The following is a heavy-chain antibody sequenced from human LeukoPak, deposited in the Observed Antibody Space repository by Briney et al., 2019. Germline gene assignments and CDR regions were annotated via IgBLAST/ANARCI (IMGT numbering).Heavy chain of an antibody. CDR1: GVAVESSY. CDR3: ARDEVIDRYWYFDL. J-gene: IGHJ2*01. D-gene: IGHD2-21*01. Sequence: GGYHGLFWEASGVAVESSYLSWARHDKGKGLEWVSVIYSGGSTYYADSVKGRFTISRDNSKNTLYLQMNSLRAEDTAVYYCARDEVIDRYWYFDLWGRGTLVTVSS. V-gene: IGHV3-53*01. CDR2: IYSGGST.